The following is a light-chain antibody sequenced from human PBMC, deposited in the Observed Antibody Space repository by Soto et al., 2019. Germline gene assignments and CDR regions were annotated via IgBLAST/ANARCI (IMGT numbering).Light chain of an antibody. CDR3: TSYASNTAVL. J-gene: IGLJ3*02. V-gene: IGLV2-14*01. CDR2: EVS. Sequence: QSVLTQPASVSGSPGQSITISCTGTSSDVGGYTYVSWYQHHPGKAPKLIISEVSYRPSGVSSRFSGSKSGNTASLTVSGLQAEDEADYYCTSYASNTAVLFGGGTQLTVL. CDR1: SSDVGGYTY.